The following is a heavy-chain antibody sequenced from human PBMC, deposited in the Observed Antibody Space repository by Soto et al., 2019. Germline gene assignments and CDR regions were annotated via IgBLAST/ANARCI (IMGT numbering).Heavy chain of an antibody. Sequence: SVKVSCKASGCTFSSYAISWVRQAPGQGLEWMGGIIPIFGTANYAQKFQGRVTITADESTSTAYMELSSLRSEDTAVYYCARLGYDFPSRPYWGQGTLVTVSS. CDR1: GCTFSSYA. D-gene: IGHD3-3*01. V-gene: IGHV1-69*13. CDR3: ARLGYDFPSRPY. J-gene: IGHJ4*02. CDR2: IIPIFGTA.